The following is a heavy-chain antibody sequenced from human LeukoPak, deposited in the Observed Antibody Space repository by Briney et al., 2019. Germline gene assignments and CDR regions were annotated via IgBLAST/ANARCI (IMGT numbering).Heavy chain of an antibody. CDR3: ARPPDY. CDR2: ISSSSATM. CDR1: GFTFKSYE. V-gene: IGHV3-48*03. Sequence: PGGSLRLSCAASGFTFKSYEMNWFRQAPGKGLEWVSYISSSSATMYYANSVKGRFTISRDNAKNSLYLQMNSLRAEDTAVYYCARPPDYWGQGTLVTVSS. J-gene: IGHJ4*02.